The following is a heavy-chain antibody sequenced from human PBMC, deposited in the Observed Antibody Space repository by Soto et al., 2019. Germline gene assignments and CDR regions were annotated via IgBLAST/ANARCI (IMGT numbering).Heavy chain of an antibody. J-gene: IGHJ3*01. V-gene: IGHV3-23*01. Sequence: EAQLLESGGELVQPGGSLRLSCAASGIMFSSYAMMWLRQAPGRGLEWVSAITGGGGTTYYADSVKGRFTISRDNSKNTLYLQMNSLRAEDTAIYYCAKDPNGDYVGAFDSWGQGTKVTVSS. D-gene: IGHD4-17*01. CDR1: GIMFSSYA. CDR3: AKDPNGDYVGAFDS. CDR2: ITGGGGTT.